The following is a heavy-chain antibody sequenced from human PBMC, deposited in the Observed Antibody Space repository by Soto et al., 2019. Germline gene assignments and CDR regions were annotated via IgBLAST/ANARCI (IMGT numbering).Heavy chain of an antibody. D-gene: IGHD3-16*02. CDR1: GGTFSSYT. J-gene: IGHJ1*01. CDR2: IIPILGIA. CDR3: AADLWGELSLCLSD. V-gene: IGHV1-69*02. Sequence: QVQLVQSGAEVKKPGSSVKVSCKASGGTFSSYTISWVRQAPGQGLEWLGRIIPILGIANYAQKLQCRVTITADKSTSTAYIELSSLRSEDTSVYYCAADLWGELSLCLSDRGKGTILTVSS.